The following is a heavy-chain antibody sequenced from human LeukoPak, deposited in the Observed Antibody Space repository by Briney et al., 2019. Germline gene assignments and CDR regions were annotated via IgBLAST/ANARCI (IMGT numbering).Heavy chain of an antibody. CDR3: ASPHIVVVTAKVKYYYGMDV. Sequence: ASVKVSCKASGGTFISYAISWVRQAPGQGLEWMGGIIPIFGTANYAQKFQGRVTITADESTSTAYMELSSLRSEDTAVYYCASPHIVVVTAKVKYYYGMDVWGQGTTVTVSS. J-gene: IGHJ6*02. V-gene: IGHV1-69*01. D-gene: IGHD2-21*02. CDR1: GGTFISYA. CDR2: IIPIFGTA.